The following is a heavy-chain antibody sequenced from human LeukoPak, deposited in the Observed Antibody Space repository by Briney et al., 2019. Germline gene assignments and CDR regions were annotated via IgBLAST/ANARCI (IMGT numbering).Heavy chain of an antibody. V-gene: IGHV3-15*01. CDR1: GFXFINAW. CDR2: IKSKTDGGTT. Sequence: GGSLRLSCAASGFXFINAWIGWVRQAPGKGLEWVGRIKSKTDGGTTDYAGTVKGRFTISRDDSRKTLYLQMNSLKTEDTAVYYCTTDIVVVPAGMRGYWGQGTLVTVSS. D-gene: IGHD2-2*01. CDR3: TTDIVVVPAGMRGY. J-gene: IGHJ4*02.